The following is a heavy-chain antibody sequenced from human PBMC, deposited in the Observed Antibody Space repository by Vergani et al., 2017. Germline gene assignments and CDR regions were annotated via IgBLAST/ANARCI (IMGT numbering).Heavy chain of an antibody. J-gene: IGHJ4*02. Sequence: EVLLVESGGGLVQPGESLRLSCTASGFTFSDFWMTWVRQAPGKGLEWVSAISARYPSTYYADSVKGRFTISRDNSKNMLYLQMNSLRAEDTAVYYCARLSYDTTPYLQGGYDCWGQGLLVSVSS. CDR3: ARLSYDTTPYLQGGYDC. CDR2: ISARYPST. CDR1: GFTFSDFW. V-gene: IGHV3-23*04. D-gene: IGHD3-22*01.